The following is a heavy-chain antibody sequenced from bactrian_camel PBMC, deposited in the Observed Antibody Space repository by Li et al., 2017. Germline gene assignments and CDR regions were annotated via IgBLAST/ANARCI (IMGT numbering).Heavy chain of an antibody. D-gene: IGHD6*01. CDR2: IATGSGNT. CDR3: AEGRGSRGEHCYSLNY. J-gene: IGHJ4*01. Sequence: HVQLVESGGGSVQAGGSLRLSCAVSVSSANDYCLGWFRQAPGKEREGVARIATGSGNTYYADSVKGRFTISRDSAKNAVYLQMNNLQPEDTATYYCAEGRGSRGEHCYSLNYWGQGTQVTVS. V-gene: IGHV3S1*01. CDR1: VSSANDYC.